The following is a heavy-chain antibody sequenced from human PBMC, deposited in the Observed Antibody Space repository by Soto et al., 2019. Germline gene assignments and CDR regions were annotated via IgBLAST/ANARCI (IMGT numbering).Heavy chain of an antibody. CDR2: IYYSGST. Sequence: PSEMLCLTCSVAGGSIISYYWSWIRKHPGKGLEWIGYIYYSGSTNYNPSLKSRVTISEDTSKNQFSLKLNSMTAADTAVYYCARHNYGSGSTYFDYWGQGTLVTVYS. V-gene: IGHV4-59*08. CDR3: ARHNYGSGSTYFDY. CDR1: GGSIISYY. J-gene: IGHJ4*02. D-gene: IGHD3-10*01.